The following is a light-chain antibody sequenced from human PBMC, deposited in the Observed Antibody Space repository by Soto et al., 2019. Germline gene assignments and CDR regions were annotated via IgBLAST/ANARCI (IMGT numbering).Light chain of an antibody. CDR2: GAS. CDR1: QSVSSSY. Sequence: EIVLTQSPGTLSLSPGERATLSCRASQSVSSSYLAWYQQKPGQAPRLLIYGASSRATGIPDRFSGSGSGTDFTLTISRLEPEDFAVYYCQHYGSSLITFGQGTRLDIK. CDR3: QHYGSSLIT. V-gene: IGKV3-20*01. J-gene: IGKJ5*01.